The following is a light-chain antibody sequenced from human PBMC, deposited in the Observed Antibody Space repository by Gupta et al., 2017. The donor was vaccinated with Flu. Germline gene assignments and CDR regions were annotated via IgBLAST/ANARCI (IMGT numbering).Light chain of an antibody. V-gene: IGKV3-11*01. CDR2: DAS. CDR1: ESIGNF. Sequence: EIVFTQSPVTLSLSPGGTVTLSCRASESIGNFLTWLQQKPGHAPRLLIYDASKRATGIPARFSGGASGTDFTLTITIRDPEDFAIYYCQQRSVWPLTFGRGTKVEIK. J-gene: IGKJ4*01. CDR3: QQRSVWPLT.